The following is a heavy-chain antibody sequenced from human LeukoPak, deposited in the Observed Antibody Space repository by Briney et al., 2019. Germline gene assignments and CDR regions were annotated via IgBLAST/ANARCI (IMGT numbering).Heavy chain of an antibody. CDR3: ASYTVATVGDAFDI. CDR1: GFTVSSNY. D-gene: IGHD6-19*01. J-gene: IGHJ3*02. CDR2: IYSGSST. V-gene: IGHV3-53*01. Sequence: PGGSLRLSCAVSGFTVSSNYMSWVRQAPGKGLEWVSVIYSGSSTYYADSVQGRFTISRDNSKNTLYLQMNSLRAEDTAVYYCASYTVATVGDAFDIWGQGTMVTVSS.